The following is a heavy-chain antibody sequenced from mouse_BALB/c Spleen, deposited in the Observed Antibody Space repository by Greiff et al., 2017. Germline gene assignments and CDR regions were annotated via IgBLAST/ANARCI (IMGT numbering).Heavy chain of an antibody. D-gene: IGHD1-1*01. Sequence: EVQLQQSGTVLARPGASVKMSCKASGYTFTSYWMHWVKQRPGQGLEWIGAIYPGNSDTSYNQKFKGKAKLTAVTSTSTAYMELSSLTNEDSAVYYCTTSYYYGSNIDYWGQGTTLTVSS. CDR2: IYPGNSDT. J-gene: IGHJ2*01. CDR1: GYTFTSYW. V-gene: IGHV1-5*01. CDR3: TTSYYYGSNIDY.